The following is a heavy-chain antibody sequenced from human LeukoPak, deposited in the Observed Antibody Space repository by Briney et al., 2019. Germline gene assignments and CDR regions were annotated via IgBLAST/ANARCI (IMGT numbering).Heavy chain of an antibody. V-gene: IGHV3-30*18. D-gene: IGHD5-18*01. J-gene: IGHJ4*02. CDR2: ISYDGSSK. CDR1: GFTFSSYG. Sequence: PGRSLRLSCAASGFTFSSYGMQWVRQAPGKGLEWVAVISYDGSSKFYEDSVKGRFTISRVNSKNTLYLQMNSLRVEDTAVYYCVKEFGGYSYGAYFDYWGQGTLVTVSS. CDR3: VKEFGGYSYGAYFDY.